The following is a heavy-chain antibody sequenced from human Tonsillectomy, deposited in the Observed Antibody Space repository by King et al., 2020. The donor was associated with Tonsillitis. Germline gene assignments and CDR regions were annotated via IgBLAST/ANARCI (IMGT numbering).Heavy chain of an antibody. CDR1: GYTFTSYA. Sequence: VQLVESGGEVKKPGASVKVSCKASGYTFTSYAFSWVRQAPGQGLEWMGWISGYNGKTDYSQKLQGRVTLTTDTSTSTAYMDLRGLTSDDTAVYYCVRGGSFYPYWGQGTLVTVSS. CDR2: ISGYNGKT. V-gene: IGHV1-18*01. CDR3: VRGGSFYPY. D-gene: IGHD1-26*01. J-gene: IGHJ4*02.